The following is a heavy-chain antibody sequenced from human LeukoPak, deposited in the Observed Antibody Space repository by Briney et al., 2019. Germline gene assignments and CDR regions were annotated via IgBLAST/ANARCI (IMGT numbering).Heavy chain of an antibody. J-gene: IGHJ4*02. D-gene: IGHD3-10*01. Sequence: PGGSLRPSCAASGFTFDDYGMSWVRQAPGKGLEWVSGINWNGGSTGYADSVKGRFTISRDNAKNSLYLQMNSLRAEDTALYYCARAGGSGSYYDVDYWGQGTLVTVSS. CDR2: INWNGGST. V-gene: IGHV3-20*04. CDR1: GFTFDDYG. CDR3: ARAGGSGSYYDVDY.